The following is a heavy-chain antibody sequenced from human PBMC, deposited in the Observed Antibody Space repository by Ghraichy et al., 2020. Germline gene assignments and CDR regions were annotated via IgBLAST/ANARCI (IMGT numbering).Heavy chain of an antibody. CDR1: GGSISSSSYY. CDR3: ARHGGLWFGEFDP. Sequence: SETLSLTCTVSGGSISSSSYYWGWIRQPPGKGLEWIGSIYYSGSTYYNPSLKSRVTISVDTSKNQFSLKLSSVTAADTAVYYCARHGGLWFGEFDPWGQGTLVTVSS. J-gene: IGHJ5*02. CDR2: IYYSGST. V-gene: IGHV4-39*01. D-gene: IGHD3-10*01.